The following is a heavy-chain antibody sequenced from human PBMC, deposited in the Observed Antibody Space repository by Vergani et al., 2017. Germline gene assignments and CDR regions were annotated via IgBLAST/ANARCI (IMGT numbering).Heavy chain of an antibody. V-gene: IGHV3-9*02. CDR2: ISWNSNSI. Sequence: EVQLVESGGGLVLPGRSLRLSCVASGFTSAGYAMHWVRQAPGKGLEWVSGISWNSNSIGYADSVKGRFTISRDNAKNSLYLQMYSLRAEDTALYYCAKDLGTTSGGGWFDPWGQGTLVTVSS. CDR3: AKDLGTTSGGGWFDP. D-gene: IGHD1-14*01. J-gene: IGHJ5*02. CDR1: GFTSAGYA.